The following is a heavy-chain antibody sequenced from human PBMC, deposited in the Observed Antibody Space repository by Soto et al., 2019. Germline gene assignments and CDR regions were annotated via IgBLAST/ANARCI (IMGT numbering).Heavy chain of an antibody. D-gene: IGHD3-3*01. J-gene: IGHJ6*02. CDR3: ARGHHPLDDFWSGYYSAAGMDV. Sequence: QVQLVQSGAEVKKPGASVKVSCKASGYTFTSYDINWVRQATGQGLEWMGWMNPNSGNTGYAQKSQSRVTMTRKSSINTADLELSSLRCEDTAVYYCARGHHPLDDFWSGYYSAAGMDVWGQGTTVTVSS. CDR2: MNPNSGNT. V-gene: IGHV1-8*01. CDR1: GYTFTSYD.